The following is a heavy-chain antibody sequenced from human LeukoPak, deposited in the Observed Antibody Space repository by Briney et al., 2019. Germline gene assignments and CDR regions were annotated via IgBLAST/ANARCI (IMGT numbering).Heavy chain of an antibody. J-gene: IGHJ4*02. CDR1: GFTFSNYN. D-gene: IGHD3-9*01. Sequence: GGSLRLSCAASGFTFSNYNMNWVRQAPGKAMDWVSSITSSGTYIFYADSVKGRFTISRDNAKNSLYLQMDSLGPEDTAVYYCARFNFDWPTGDWGQGTLVTVSS. CDR3: ARFNFDWPTGD. V-gene: IGHV3-21*04. CDR2: ITSSGTYI.